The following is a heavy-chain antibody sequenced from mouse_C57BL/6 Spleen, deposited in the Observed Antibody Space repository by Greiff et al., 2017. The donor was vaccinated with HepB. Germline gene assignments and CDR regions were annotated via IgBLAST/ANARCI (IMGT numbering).Heavy chain of an antibody. CDR3: AREDYDEGYYYAMDY. Sequence: QVQLQQSGAELVKPGASVKISCKASGYAFSSYWMNWVKQRPGKGLEWIGQIYPGDGDTNYNGKFKGKATLTADKSSSTAYMQLSSLTSEDSAVYFCAREDYDEGYYYAMDYWGQGTSVTVSS. CDR2: IYPGDGDT. V-gene: IGHV1-80*01. D-gene: IGHD2-4*01. J-gene: IGHJ4*01. CDR1: GYAFSSYW.